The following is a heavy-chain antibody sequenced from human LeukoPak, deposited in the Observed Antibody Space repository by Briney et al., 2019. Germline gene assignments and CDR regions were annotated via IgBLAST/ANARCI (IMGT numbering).Heavy chain of an antibody. CDR1: GFSVSYYY. CDR3: ARDRAATQDWVEFDP. D-gene: IGHD3/OR15-3a*01. CDR2: IRGSGET. Sequence: GGSLRLSCAVSGFSVSYYYMNWVRQAPGKGPEWVSLIRGSGETFYADSVKGRFTISRDDSKNTVYLQMNSLRVEDTAEYFCARDRAATQDWVEFDPWGQGTLVTV. J-gene: IGHJ5*02. V-gene: IGHV3-66*03.